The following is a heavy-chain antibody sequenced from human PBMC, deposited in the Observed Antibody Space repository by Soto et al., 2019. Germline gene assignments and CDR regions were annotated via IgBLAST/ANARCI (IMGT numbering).Heavy chain of an antibody. CDR1: GYTFINSD. CDR3: VARGIF. CDR2: MSPSTGNT. Sequence: QVQLVQSGAEVKKPGASVKVSCKASGYTFINSDINWVRQATGQGLEWMGWMSPSTGNTGSAQKFQGRVTLTRNTSISTAYMELRSLTSEDTAVYFCVARGIFGGQGTLVTVSS. D-gene: IGHD3-10*01. J-gene: IGHJ1*01. V-gene: IGHV1-8*01.